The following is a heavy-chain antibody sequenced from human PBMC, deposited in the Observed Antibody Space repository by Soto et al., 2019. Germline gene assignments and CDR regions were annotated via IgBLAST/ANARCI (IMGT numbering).Heavy chain of an antibody. V-gene: IGHV3-66*01. Sequence: GGSLRLSCAASGFTVSSNYMSWVRQAPGKGLEWVSVIYSGGSTYYADSVKGRFTISRDNSKNTLYLQMNSLRAEDTAVYYCARGTAGGYCSGGSCYGLYYFDYWGQGTLVTVSS. CDR2: IYSGGST. CDR3: ARGTAGGYCSGGSCYGLYYFDY. D-gene: IGHD2-15*01. J-gene: IGHJ4*02. CDR1: GFTVSSNY.